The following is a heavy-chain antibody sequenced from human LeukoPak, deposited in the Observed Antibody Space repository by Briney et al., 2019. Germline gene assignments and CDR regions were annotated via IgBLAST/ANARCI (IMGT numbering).Heavy chain of an antibody. CDR1: GYTFTSYD. J-gene: IGHJ1*01. Sequence: GASVKVSCKASGYTFTSYDINWVRQATGQGLEWMGWINPNSGGTNYAQKFQGRVTMTRDTSISTAYMELSRLRSDDTAVYYCARLPYNSAEYFQHWGQGTLVTVSS. CDR2: INPNSGGT. CDR3: ARLPYNSAEYFQH. D-gene: IGHD1-14*01. V-gene: IGHV1-2*02.